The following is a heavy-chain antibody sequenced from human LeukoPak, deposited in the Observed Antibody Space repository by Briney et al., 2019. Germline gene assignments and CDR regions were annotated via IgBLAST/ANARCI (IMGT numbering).Heavy chain of an antibody. D-gene: IGHD2-2*01. J-gene: IGHJ4*02. CDR3: RRLDCSSTSCYAPLDS. Sequence: PPETLSLTSALHVGSLTGYYWCGIRHPPRKGRESSGEIIHSRSTNYNPSLKSRVTISVDTSKNQFSLKMSSVTAADTAVYYCRRLDCSSTSCYAPLDSWGQGTLVTVSS. V-gene: IGHV4-34*12. CDR2: IIHSRST. CDR1: VGSLTGYY.